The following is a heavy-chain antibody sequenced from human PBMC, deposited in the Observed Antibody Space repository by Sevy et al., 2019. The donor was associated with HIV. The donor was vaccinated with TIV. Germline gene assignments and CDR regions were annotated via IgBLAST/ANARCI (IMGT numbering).Heavy chain of an antibody. D-gene: IGHD4-17*01. CDR1: GFNFSIYG. J-gene: IGHJ4*02. Sequence: SLRLSCAASGFNFSIYGMHWVRQAPGKGLEWVALIWYDGSNKYYADSVKGRFTISRDNSKNTLSLQMNSLRAEDTAVYYCVRGRDYGNFDYWGQGTLVTVSS. CDR3: VRGRDYGNFDY. CDR2: IWYDGSNK. V-gene: IGHV3-33*01.